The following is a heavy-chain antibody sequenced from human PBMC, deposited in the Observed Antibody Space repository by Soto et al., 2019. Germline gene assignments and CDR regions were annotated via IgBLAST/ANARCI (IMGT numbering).Heavy chain of an antibody. Sequence: SETLSLTCSVSGDSISSVDYFWAWIRQPPGQALEYIGYIYKSATTYYNPSFESRVAISLDTSKSQFSLNVTSVTAADSAVYFCARGRYCLTGRCFPNWFDSWGQGTLVTVSS. CDR1: GDSISSVDYF. J-gene: IGHJ5*01. D-gene: IGHD2-15*01. V-gene: IGHV4-30-4*01. CDR3: ARGRYCLTGRCFPNWFDS. CDR2: IYKSATT.